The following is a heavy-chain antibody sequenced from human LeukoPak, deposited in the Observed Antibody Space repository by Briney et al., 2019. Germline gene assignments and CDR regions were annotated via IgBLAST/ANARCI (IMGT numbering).Heavy chain of an antibody. J-gene: IGHJ4*02. Sequence: ASVKVSCKSSGYTFTSYYMYWVRQAPGQGLEWMGIINPSGGSTSYAQKFQGRVTMTRDTSTSTVYMELSSLRSEDTAVYYCAKVSSYYDSSGYYFNFDYWGQGTLVTVSS. CDR3: AKVSSYYDSSGYYFNFDY. CDR1: GYTFTSYY. D-gene: IGHD3-22*01. V-gene: IGHV1-46*01. CDR2: INPSGGST.